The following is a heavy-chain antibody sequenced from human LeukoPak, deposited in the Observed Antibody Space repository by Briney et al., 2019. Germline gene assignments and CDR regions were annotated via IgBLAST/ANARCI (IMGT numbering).Heavy chain of an antibody. J-gene: IGHJ6*02. Sequence: PGGSLRLSCAASGFTFSIYGMHWVRQAQDKGLEWVAVISYDGSNKYYADSVKGRFTISRDNSKNTLYLQMNSLRAEDTAVYYCAKASVYPSSYYHYGMDVWGQGTTVTVSS. CDR2: ISYDGSNK. CDR3: AKASVYPSSYYHYGMDV. V-gene: IGHV3-30*18. CDR1: GFTFSIYG. D-gene: IGHD5/OR15-5a*01.